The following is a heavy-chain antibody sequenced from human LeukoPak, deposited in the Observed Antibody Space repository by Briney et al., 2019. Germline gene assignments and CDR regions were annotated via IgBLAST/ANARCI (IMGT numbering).Heavy chain of an antibody. J-gene: IGHJ6*03. D-gene: IGHD6-25*01. V-gene: IGHV1-8*01. CDR2: MNPNSGNT. CDR1: GYTFTSYD. CDR3: ARTPSGYYYMDV. Sequence: ASVKVSCKASGYTFTSYDINWVRQATGQGLEWMGWMNPNSGNTGYAQKFQGRVTITTDESTSTAYMELSSLRSEDTAVYYCARTPSGYYYMDVWGKGTTVTVSS.